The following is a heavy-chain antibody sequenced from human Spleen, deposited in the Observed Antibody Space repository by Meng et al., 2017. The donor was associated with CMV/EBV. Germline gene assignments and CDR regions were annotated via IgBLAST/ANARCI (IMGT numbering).Heavy chain of an antibody. J-gene: IGHJ4*02. CDR1: GATINNIW. Sequence: LSCAAYGATINNIWMSWVRQAPGKGLEWVGLIRRKTDGGTTDYAAPVKGRFTISRDDSKNTLYLQMNSLKTEDTAVYYCIGWYLGYWGQGTLVTVSS. D-gene: IGHD6-19*01. CDR3: IGWYLGY. V-gene: IGHV3-15*01. CDR2: IRRKTDGGTT.